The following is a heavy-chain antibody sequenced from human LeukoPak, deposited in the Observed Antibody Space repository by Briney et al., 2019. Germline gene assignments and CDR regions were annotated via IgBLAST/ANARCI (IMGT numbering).Heavy chain of an antibody. CDR1: GFTFSSYS. D-gene: IGHD5-18*01. CDR2: ISSSSSTI. CDR3: AKFSKRGYTTSLYDY. V-gene: IGHV3-48*02. Sequence: GGSLRLSCAASGFTFSSYSMNWVRQAPGKGLEWVSYISSSSSTIYYADSVKGRFTISRDNAKNSLYLQMNSLRDEDTAVYYCAKFSKRGYTTSLYDYWGQGTLVTVSS. J-gene: IGHJ4*02.